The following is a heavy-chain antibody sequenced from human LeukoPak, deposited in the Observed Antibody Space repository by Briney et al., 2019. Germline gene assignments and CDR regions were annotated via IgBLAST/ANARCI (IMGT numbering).Heavy chain of an antibody. CDR1: GFTFTSYS. CDR3: ARLAGGSGWYYFDY. V-gene: IGHV3-21*01. D-gene: IGHD6-19*01. CDR2: IGTSSSSL. J-gene: IGHJ4*02. Sequence: NPGGSLRLSCATSGFTFTSYSINWVRQAPGKGLEWVSSIGTSSSSLFYADSVKGRFTISRDNARNSVYLQMSSLRAEDTAVYYCARLAGGSGWYYFDYWGQGTLVTVSS.